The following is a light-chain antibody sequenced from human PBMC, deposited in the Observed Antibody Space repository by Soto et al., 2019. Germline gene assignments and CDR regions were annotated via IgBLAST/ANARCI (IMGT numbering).Light chain of an antibody. Sequence: QSALNQPPSASGSPGQSVTISCTGTSCDVGGYNYVSWYQQHPGKAPKLMIYEVSKRPSGVPDRFSGSKSGNTASLTVSGLQAEDEADYYCSSHAGSKRVFGTGTKVTVL. CDR3: SSHAGSKRV. CDR1: SCDVGGYNY. V-gene: IGLV2-8*01. J-gene: IGLJ1*01. CDR2: EVS.